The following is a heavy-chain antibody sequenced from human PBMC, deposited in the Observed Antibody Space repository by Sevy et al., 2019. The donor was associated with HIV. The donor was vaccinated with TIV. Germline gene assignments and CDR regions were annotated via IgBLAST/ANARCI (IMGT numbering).Heavy chain of an antibody. D-gene: IGHD3-16*01. CDR1: AFTFTSYS. V-gene: IGHV3-21*01. CDR3: ARDGGNYFDY. Sequence: GGSLRLSCEASAFTFTSYSMNWVRQAPGKGLEWVSSISSYNYISYADSVKGRFSVSRDNAKNSLYLQMSSLRAEDMAVYYCARDGGNYFDYWGQGTLVTVSS. CDR2: ISSYNYI. J-gene: IGHJ4*02.